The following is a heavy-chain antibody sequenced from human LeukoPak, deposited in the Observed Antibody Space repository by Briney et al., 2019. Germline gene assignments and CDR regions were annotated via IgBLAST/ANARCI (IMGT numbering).Heavy chain of an antibody. CDR1: EFIFSGYW. CDR2: IKQDGSEK. J-gene: IGHJ4*02. D-gene: IGHD6-13*01. Sequence: GGSLRLSCAASEFIFSGYWMNWVRRAPGKGLEWVANIKQDGSEKQYVDPVRGRFTISRDNAKNSLYLQMNSLRVEDTAVYYCARDGFVGAADYWGQGTLVTVSS. V-gene: IGHV3-7*01. CDR3: ARDGFVGAADY.